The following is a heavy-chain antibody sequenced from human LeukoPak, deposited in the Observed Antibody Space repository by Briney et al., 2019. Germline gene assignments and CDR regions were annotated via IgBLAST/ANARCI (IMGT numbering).Heavy chain of an antibody. CDR2: IGYEGSNK. Sequence: PGGSLRLSCAASGVTFSTYGMHWVRQAPGKGLEWVAFIGYEGSNKYYADSVKGRFTISRDKSKNTLYVQMNSLRAEDTAVYYCAKALGPAIVRGVIDYWGQGTLVTVSS. CDR1: GVTFSTYG. CDR3: AKALGPAIVRGVIDY. V-gene: IGHV3-30*02. J-gene: IGHJ4*02. D-gene: IGHD3-10*01.